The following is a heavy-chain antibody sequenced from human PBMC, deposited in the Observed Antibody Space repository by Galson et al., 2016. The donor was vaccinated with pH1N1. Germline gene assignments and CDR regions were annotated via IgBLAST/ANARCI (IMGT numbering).Heavy chain of an antibody. D-gene: IGHD3-3*01. Sequence: SVKVSCKAPKSTFTKYYIHWVRQAPGQGLEWMGGIIPIFGTPNYAQNFRGRLKITADKSTSTVYLEKKGLTPDDTAVYYCARGRVPIFGVIKYYGMDVWGQGTTVTVSS. V-gene: IGHV1-69*06. CDR2: IIPIFGTP. CDR1: KSTFTKYY. J-gene: IGHJ6*02. CDR3: ARGRVPIFGVIKYYGMDV.